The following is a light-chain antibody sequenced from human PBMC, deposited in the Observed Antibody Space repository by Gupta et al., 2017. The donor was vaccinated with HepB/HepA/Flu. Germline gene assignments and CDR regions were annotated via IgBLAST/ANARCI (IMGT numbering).Light chain of an antibody. CDR1: QSVSSY. CDR2: DAS. V-gene: IGKV3-11*01. Sequence: ERVLTQSPATLSMSPGERATLSCRASQSVSSYLAWYQQKPGQAPRLLIYDASNRATGIPARFSGSGSATEFTLTISSLEPEDFAVYYCQQRSYWPLTFGGGTKVDIK. J-gene: IGKJ4*01. CDR3: QQRSYWPLT.